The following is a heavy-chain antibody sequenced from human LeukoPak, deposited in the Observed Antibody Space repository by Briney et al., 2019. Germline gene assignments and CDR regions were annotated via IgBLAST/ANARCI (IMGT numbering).Heavy chain of an antibody. CDR2: INPSGGST. CDR3: ARSNNYYESSGYYAKTRRDFDY. CDR1: GYTFTIYY. V-gene: IGHV1-46*01. D-gene: IGHD3-22*01. J-gene: IGHJ4*02. Sequence: ASVKVSCKASGYTFTIYYMHWVRQAPGQGLEWMGIINPSGGSTSYAQKFQGRVTMTRATSTSTVYMELSSLRSEDTAVYYCARSNNYYESSGYYAKTRRDFDYWGQGTLVTVSS.